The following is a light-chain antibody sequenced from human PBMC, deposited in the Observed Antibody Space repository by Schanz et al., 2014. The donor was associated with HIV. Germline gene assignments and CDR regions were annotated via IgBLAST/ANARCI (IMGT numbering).Light chain of an antibody. V-gene: IGKV3D-20*02. Sequence: EVVLTQSPGTLSLSPGERATLSCRASQSVSTNSLVWYQQKPGQAPRLLIYGAFTRATGIPVRFSGRGSGXXFTLTISSLQSEDFAVYYCQQRSNWPLTFGGGTKVEFK. J-gene: IGKJ4*01. CDR1: QSVSTNS. CDR2: GAF. CDR3: QQRSNWPLT.